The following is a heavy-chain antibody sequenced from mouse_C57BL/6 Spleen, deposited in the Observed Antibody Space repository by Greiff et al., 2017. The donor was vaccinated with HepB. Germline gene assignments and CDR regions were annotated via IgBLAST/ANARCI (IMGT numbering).Heavy chain of an antibody. Sequence: VQLVESGPELVKPGASVKISCKASGYAFSSSWMNWVKQRPGKGLEWIGRIYPGDGDTNYNGKFKGKATLTADKSSSTAYMQLSSLTSEDSAVYFCARGDYDEKAWFAYWGQGTLVTVSA. CDR2: IYPGDGDT. J-gene: IGHJ3*01. V-gene: IGHV1-82*01. CDR3: ARGDYDEKAWFAY. D-gene: IGHD2-4*01. CDR1: GYAFSSSW.